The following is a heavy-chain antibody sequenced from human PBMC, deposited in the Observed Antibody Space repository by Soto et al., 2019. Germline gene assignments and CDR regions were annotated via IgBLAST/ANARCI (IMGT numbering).Heavy chain of an antibody. CDR3: ARAIRRGGGFDY. CDR2: IYHRGTT. V-gene: IGHV4-59*01. D-gene: IGHD3-10*01. J-gene: IGHJ4*02. Sequence: QVQLQESGPGLVKPSETLSLTCTVSGGSISSYYWSWIRQPPGKGLEWIGYIYHRGTTSYSPSLQSRGTIAADMSTSQFSLELTSVTAADTAVYYCARAIRRGGGFDYWGQGTLVTVSS. CDR1: GGSISSYY.